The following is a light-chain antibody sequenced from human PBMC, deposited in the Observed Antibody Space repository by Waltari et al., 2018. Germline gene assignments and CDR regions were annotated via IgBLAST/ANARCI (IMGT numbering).Light chain of an antibody. J-gene: IGLJ3*02. CDR2: DVS. CDR3: SSYTTSGTFGVV. CDR1: RSDIGAYNY. V-gene: IGLV2-14*03. Sequence: QSALTQPASVSGSPGQSITLSCAGGRSDIGAYNYVPWYQHHPGKAPKVLIYDVSNRPSGVSNRFSGSKSANTASLTISGLQADDEALYYCSSYTTSGTFGVVFGGGTKLTVL.